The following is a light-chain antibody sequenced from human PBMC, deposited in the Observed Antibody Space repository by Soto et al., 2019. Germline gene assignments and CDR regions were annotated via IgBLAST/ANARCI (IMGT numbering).Light chain of an antibody. CDR2: GAA. J-gene: IGKJ1*01. CDR1: QSVFSS. CDR3: QQYHNWPA. V-gene: IGKV3-15*01. Sequence: EIVMTQTPATLSVSPGERDTLSCRASQSVFSSLAWYQQKPGQAPRLLIYGAATRATGIPARFSGSGSGTEFTLTISSLQSEDFAVYYCQQYHNWPAFGQGTNVEIK.